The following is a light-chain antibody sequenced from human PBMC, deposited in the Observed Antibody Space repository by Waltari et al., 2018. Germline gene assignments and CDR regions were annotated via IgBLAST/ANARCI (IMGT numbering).Light chain of an antibody. CDR2: LGS. CDR1: RSLLHSNAQHD. CDR3: MQALQTPWT. Sequence: IVMTQSPLSLFVTPGESASISCRPSRSLLHSNAQHDLDWYFQKPGQSPHLLIYLGSNRASGVPDRFSGSGSGTDFTLQISRVEAEDVGIYFCMQALQTPWTFGQGTKVEI. J-gene: IGKJ1*01. V-gene: IGKV2-28*01.